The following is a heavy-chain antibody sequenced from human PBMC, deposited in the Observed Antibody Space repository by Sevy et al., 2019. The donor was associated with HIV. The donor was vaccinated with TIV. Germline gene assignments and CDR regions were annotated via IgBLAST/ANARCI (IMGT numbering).Heavy chain of an antibody. Sequence: GGSLRLSCAASGFTFSTYGMHWVRQAPGKGLEWVALIWFDGSNTYYADSVKGRFTISRDIAKNTPHLQMNSLRAEDTAVYYCARDLEFYDYGDYGPAFMPDYWGQGTLVTVSS. V-gene: IGHV3-33*01. CDR1: GFTFSTYG. D-gene: IGHD4-17*01. CDR2: IWFDGSNT. J-gene: IGHJ4*02. CDR3: ARDLEFYDYGDYGPAFMPDY.